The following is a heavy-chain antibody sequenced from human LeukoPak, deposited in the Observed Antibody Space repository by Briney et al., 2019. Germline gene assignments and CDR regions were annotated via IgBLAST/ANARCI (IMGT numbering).Heavy chain of an antibody. CDR2: IKNKNDGVPP. CDR3: VKLYSYGAFDY. Sequence: PGGSLRLSCAASGSGFTFSGAWMSWVRQAPGKGLEWVGRIKNKNDGVPPDYAAPVKGRSTISRDDSKNTMYLQLNSLKTEDTAVYFCVKLYSYGAFDYWGQGTLVTVSS. J-gene: IGHJ4*02. D-gene: IGHD4/OR15-4a*01. V-gene: IGHV3-15*01. CDR1: GFTFSGAW.